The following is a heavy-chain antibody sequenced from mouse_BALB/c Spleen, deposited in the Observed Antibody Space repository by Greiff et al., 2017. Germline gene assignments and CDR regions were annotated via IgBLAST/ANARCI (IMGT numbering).Heavy chain of an antibody. CDR2: INPNNGGT. V-gene: IGHV1-18*01. Sequence: EVMLVESGPELVKPGASVKISCKTSGYTFTEYTMHWVKQSHGKSLEWIGGINPNNGGTSYNQKFKGKATLTVDKSSSTAYMELRSLTSEDSAVYYCARDWDKEALFDYWGQGTTLTVSS. CDR1: GYTFTEYT. J-gene: IGHJ2*01. D-gene: IGHD4-1*01. CDR3: ARDWDKEALFDY.